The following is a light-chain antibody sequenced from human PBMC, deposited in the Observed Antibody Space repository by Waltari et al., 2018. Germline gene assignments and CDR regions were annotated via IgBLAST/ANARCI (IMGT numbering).Light chain of an antibody. Sequence: QSVLTQPPSVSAAPGQRVTISCSGGSSNIGNNYVSWYRPVPGTAPKLLIYEDRDRPAGVPRRFPGAKPGTSATLDITGLQAGDEADYCGTWDSSLSGAVFGGGTHLTVL. CDR1: SSNIGNNY. CDR2: EDR. V-gene: IGLV1-51*02. CDR3: GTWDSSLSGAV. J-gene: IGLJ7*01.